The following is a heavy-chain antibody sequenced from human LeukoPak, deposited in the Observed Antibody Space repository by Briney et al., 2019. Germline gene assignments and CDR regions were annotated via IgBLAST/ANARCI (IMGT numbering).Heavy chain of an antibody. CDR3: ARDLFGPLDY. J-gene: IGHJ4*02. CDR1: LFTFSSDS. D-gene: IGHD2-21*01. Sequence: GGSLRLSCAASLFTFSSDSMNWVRQAPGKGLEWVSYISSSSSTIYYADSVKGRFTISRDNAKNSLYLQMNSLRAEDTAVYYCARDLFGPLDYWGQGTLVTVSS. V-gene: IGHV3-48*01. CDR2: ISSSSSTI.